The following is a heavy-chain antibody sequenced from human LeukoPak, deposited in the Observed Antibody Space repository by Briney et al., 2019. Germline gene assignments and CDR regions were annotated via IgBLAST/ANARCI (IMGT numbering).Heavy chain of an antibody. J-gene: IGHJ3*02. CDR3: AKKTIVGATVDAFDI. V-gene: IGHV3-30*02. Sequence: GGSLRLSCAASGFTFSSYAMSWVRQAPGKGLEWVASIRYDGFNKYYADSLKGRFTISRDNSKNTLYLQMNSLRAEDTAVYYCAKKTIVGATVDAFDIWGQGTMVIVSS. D-gene: IGHD1-26*01. CDR1: GFTFSSYA. CDR2: IRYDGFNK.